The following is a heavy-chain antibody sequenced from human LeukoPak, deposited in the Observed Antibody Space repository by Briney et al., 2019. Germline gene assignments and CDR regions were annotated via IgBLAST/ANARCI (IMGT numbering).Heavy chain of an antibody. CDR1: GSIFSKYA. CDR2: IGNNGDST. CDR3: VKVLSGGYYYYGMDV. D-gene: IGHD3-10*01. V-gene: IGHV3-64D*06. J-gene: IGHJ6*04. Sequence: GASLRLSCSGSGSIFSKYAMLCVRQAPGKGLEYVSSIGNNGDSTYYADSVKDRFTISRDNSKNTLYLQMSSLRTEDTAVYYCVKVLSGGYYYYGMDVWGKGTTVTVSS.